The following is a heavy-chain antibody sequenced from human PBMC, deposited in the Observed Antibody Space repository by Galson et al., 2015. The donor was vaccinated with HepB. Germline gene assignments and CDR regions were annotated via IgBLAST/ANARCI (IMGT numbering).Heavy chain of an antibody. V-gene: IGHV6-1*01. CDR3: ARGRKGSSGWYPSVYAEVTLDY. Sequence: CAISGDSVSSNSVAWNWIRQSPSRGLEWLGRTYYRSKWYNDYAVSVKSRITINPDTSKNQFSLQLNSVTPEDTAVYYCARGRKGSSGWYPSVYAEVTLDYWGQGTLVTVSS. CDR1: GDSVSSNSVA. J-gene: IGHJ4*02. D-gene: IGHD6-19*01. CDR2: TYYRSKWYN.